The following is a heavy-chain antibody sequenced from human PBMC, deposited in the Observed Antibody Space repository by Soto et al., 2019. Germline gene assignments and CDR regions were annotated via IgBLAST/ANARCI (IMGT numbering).Heavy chain of an antibody. V-gene: IGHV3-11*04. CDR2: ISGSGSTT. CDR1: GFTFSDYY. D-gene: IGHD6-13*01. CDR3: ARDNGIAGSFDP. Sequence: GGSLRLSCTASGFTFSDYYMSWIRQAPGKGLEWLAYISGSGSTTYYTDSGKGRFAISRDNARTSLYLQMNSLRDEDTSVYYCARDNGIAGSFDPWGQGTLVTVSS. J-gene: IGHJ5*02.